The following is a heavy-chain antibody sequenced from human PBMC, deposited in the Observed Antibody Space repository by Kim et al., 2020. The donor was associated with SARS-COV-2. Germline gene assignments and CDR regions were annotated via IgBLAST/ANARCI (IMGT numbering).Heavy chain of an antibody. CDR3: ARAGHYDSNGYLRDFDY. D-gene: IGHD3-22*01. V-gene: IGHV3-11*06. Sequence: VKGRFTISTNNAKNSLFLQMNSLRAEDTAVYYCARAGHYDSNGYLRDFDYWGQGTLVTVSS. J-gene: IGHJ4*02.